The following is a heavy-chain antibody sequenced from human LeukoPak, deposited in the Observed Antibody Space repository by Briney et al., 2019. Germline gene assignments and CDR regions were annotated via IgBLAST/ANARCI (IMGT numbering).Heavy chain of an antibody. J-gene: IGHJ3*02. CDR1: GFTFSSYG. Sequence: GGSLRLSCAASGFTFSSYGMHWVRQAPGKGLEWVAVISYDGSNKYYADSVKGRFTISRDNSKNTLYLQMNSLRAGDTAVYYCAKTGGGYRIAGAFDIWGQGTMVTVSS. CDR2: ISYDGSNK. CDR3: AKTGGGYRIAGAFDI. V-gene: IGHV3-30*18. D-gene: IGHD2-21*01.